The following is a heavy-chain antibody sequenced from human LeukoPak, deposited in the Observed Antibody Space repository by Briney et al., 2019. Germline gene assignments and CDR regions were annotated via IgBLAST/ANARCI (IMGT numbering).Heavy chain of an antibody. Sequence: GGSLRLSCAASAFSLNAYNMNWVRQAPGKGPEWVSSISYTGTYIYYADSVKGRFTISRDNAQNSLYLQMNSLRAEDTAIYYYVRDRGTYRPIDYWGQGTLVTVSS. CDR1: AFSLNAYN. D-gene: IGHD1-26*01. J-gene: IGHJ4*02. CDR2: ISYTGTYI. V-gene: IGHV3-21*04. CDR3: VRDRGTYRPIDY.